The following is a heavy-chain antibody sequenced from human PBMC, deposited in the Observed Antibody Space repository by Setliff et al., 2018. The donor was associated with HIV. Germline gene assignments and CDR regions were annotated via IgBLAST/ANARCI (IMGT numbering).Heavy chain of an antibody. CDR3: AKPFGSDGSRQLDS. D-gene: IGHD2-15*01. CDR1: GYTFTSYD. CDR2: MNPNSGNT. J-gene: IGHJ4*02. V-gene: IGHV1-8*02. Sequence: ASVKVSCKASGYTFTSYDINWVRQATGQGLEWMGWMNPNSGNTGYAQKFQGRVTMTSNTSISTAYMELSSLRSDDTAIYYCAKPFGSDGSRQLDSWGQGTLVTVSS.